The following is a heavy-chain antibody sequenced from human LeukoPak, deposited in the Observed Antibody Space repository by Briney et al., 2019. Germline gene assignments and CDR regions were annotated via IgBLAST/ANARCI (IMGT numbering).Heavy chain of an antibody. J-gene: IGHJ6*02. CDR2: INSDGSST. D-gene: IGHD5-18*01. CDR1: GFTFGSYW. V-gene: IGHV3-74*01. Sequence: GGSLRLSCAASGFTFGSYWMHWVRQAPGKGLVWVSRINSDGSSTSYADSVKGRFTISRDNAKNTLYLQMNSLRAEDTAVYYCASGPSLAMAPWYYYGMDVWGQGTTVTVSS. CDR3: ASGPSLAMAPWYYYGMDV.